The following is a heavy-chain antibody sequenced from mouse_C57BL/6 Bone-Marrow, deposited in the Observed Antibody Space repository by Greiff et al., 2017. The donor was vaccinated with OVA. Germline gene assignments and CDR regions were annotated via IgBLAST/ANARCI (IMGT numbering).Heavy chain of an antibody. V-gene: IGHV1-81*01. CDR2: IYPSSGNT. CDR3: ARRGYGTTLDV. CDR1: GYTFTSYG. Sequence: QVQLQQSGAELARPGASVKLSCKASGYTFTSYGISWVKQRTGQGLEWIGEIYPSSGNTYYNEKFKGKATLTAYKSSSTAYMELLILISEDSAVYCCARRGYGTTLDVWGTGTTVTVSS. D-gene: IGHD1-1*01. J-gene: IGHJ1*03.